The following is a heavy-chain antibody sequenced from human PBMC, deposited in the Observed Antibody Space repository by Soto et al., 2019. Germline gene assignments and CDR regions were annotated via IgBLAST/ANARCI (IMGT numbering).Heavy chain of an antibody. Sequence: QVQLQESGPGLVKPSQTLSLTCSVSGGSISSGGYYWNWIRKHPGKGLEWIGNMYYSGRTYYNPSLKSRVTISADTSKNEFSLRLSSVTAADTAVYYCAGNLNYGSGRGWFDPWGQGTLVTVSS. CDR3: AGNLNYGSGRGWFDP. V-gene: IGHV4-31*03. CDR2: MYYSGRT. J-gene: IGHJ5*02. D-gene: IGHD3-10*01. CDR1: GGSISSGGYY.